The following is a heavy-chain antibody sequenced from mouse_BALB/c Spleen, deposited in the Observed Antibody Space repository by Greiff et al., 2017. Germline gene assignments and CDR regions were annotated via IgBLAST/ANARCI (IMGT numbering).Heavy chain of an antibody. J-gene: IGHJ2*01. D-gene: IGHD2-3*01. Sequence: VQLQQSGAELVRPGTSVKVSCKASGYAFTNYLIEWVKQRPGQGLEWIGVINPGSGGTNYNEKFKGKATLTADKSSSTAYMQLSSLTSDDSAVFFCARSGLYDGYFDYWGQGTTLTVSS. CDR1: GYAFTNYL. V-gene: IGHV1-54*01. CDR3: ARSGLYDGYFDY. CDR2: INPGSGGT.